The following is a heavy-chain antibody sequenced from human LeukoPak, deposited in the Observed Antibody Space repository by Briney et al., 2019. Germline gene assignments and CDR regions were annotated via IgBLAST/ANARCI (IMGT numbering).Heavy chain of an antibody. D-gene: IGHD3-10*01. CDR1: GYNYISYG. CDR2: ISAFNSNT. V-gene: IGHV1-18*01. Sequence: GASVKVSCKASGYNYISYGISWVRQAPGQGLEWMGWISAFNSNTNYAQKFQDRVTMTTDTPTTTAYMELRSLRSDDTAVYYCVRVVEGSGSYPDLDDFDYWGQGTLVTVSS. J-gene: IGHJ4*02. CDR3: VRVVEGSGSYPDLDDFDY.